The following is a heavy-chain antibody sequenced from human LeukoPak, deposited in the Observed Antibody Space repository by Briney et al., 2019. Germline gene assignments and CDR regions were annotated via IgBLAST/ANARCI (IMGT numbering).Heavy chain of an antibody. CDR3: ARDVNVVVVPAVSYYYYGMDV. J-gene: IGHJ6*02. CDR1: GFTFSSYS. Sequence: PGGSLRRSCAASGFTFSSYSMTWVRQAPGRGLEWISYISTASSTVYYADSMKARFTISRDNAKNSLYLQMNSLRAEDTAVYYCARDVNVVVVPAVSYYYYGMDVWGQGTTVTVSS. CDR2: ISTASSTV. V-gene: IGHV3-48*04. D-gene: IGHD2-2*01.